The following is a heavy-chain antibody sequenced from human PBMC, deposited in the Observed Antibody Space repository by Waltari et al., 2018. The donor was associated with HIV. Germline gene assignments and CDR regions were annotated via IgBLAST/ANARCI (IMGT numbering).Heavy chain of an antibody. CDR3: ARGRKGYLGIEDFDS. CDR1: GVSINISGSY. Sequence: QVQLQESGPGLLRPSQTLSLTCAVSGVSINISGSYWSWVRQNPGTCLEWIGHIYNNGNTYYNPSLQSRVTISLDTTQHQFSLRLNSVTAADNAVYYCARGRKGYLGIEDFDSWGQGTLVTVSS. V-gene: IGHV4-31*11. CDR2: IYNNGNT. D-gene: IGHD2-15*01. J-gene: IGHJ4*02.